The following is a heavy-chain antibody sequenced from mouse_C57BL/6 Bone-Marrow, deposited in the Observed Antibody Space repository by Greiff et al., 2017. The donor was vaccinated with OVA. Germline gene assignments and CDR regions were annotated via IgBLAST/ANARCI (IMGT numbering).Heavy chain of an antibody. V-gene: IGHV1-82*01. CDR3: ASNLPHWYFDV. Sequence: VQLQQSGPELVKPGASVKISCKASGYAFSRSWMNWVKQRPGKGLEWIGRIYPGDGDTNYNGKFKGKATLTADKSSSTAYMQLSSLTSEDSAVYFCASNLPHWYFDVWGTGTTVTVSS. J-gene: IGHJ1*03. CDR1: GYAFSRSW. CDR2: IYPGDGDT.